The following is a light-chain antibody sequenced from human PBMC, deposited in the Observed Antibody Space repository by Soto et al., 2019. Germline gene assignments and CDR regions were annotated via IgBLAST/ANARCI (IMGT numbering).Light chain of an antibody. V-gene: IGKV3-20*01. CDR1: KSVSSIL. J-gene: IGKJ1*01. CDR2: GTS. CDR3: QQYESSPRT. Sequence: DIVLTQSPNTLSLSPRERTTLSCSASKSVSSILLDWYQEKPGQAPWLLLYGTSSRATGIPDKFSGSGCGTDFTLTISRLEAEDFAVYYCQQYESSPRTFGQGTKVDIK.